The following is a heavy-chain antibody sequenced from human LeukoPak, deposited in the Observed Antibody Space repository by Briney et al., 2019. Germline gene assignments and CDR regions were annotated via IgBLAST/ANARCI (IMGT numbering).Heavy chain of an antibody. CDR3: ARSGVTGFDY. V-gene: IGHV3-30*15. J-gene: IGHJ4*02. Sequence: PGRSLRLSCAASGFTFSSYAMHWVRQAPGKGLEWVAVISYDGSNKYYADSVKGRFTISRDNSKNTLYLQMSSLRAEDTAVYYCARSGVTGFDYWGQGTLVTVSS. CDR2: ISYDGSNK. CDR1: GFTFSSYA. D-gene: IGHD2-8*02.